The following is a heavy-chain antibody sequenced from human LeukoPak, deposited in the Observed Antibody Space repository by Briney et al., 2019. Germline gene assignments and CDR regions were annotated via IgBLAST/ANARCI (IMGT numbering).Heavy chain of an antibody. J-gene: IGHJ3*02. CDR2: IKQDGSEK. Sequence: GGSLRLSCAASGFTFSSYWMSWVRRAPGKGLEWVANIKQDGSEKYYVDSVKGRFTISRDNAKNSLYLQMNSLRAEDTAVYYCARQYCSSTSCFYAFDIWGQGTMVTVSS. CDR1: GFTFSSYW. V-gene: IGHV3-7*03. D-gene: IGHD2-2*01. CDR3: ARQYCSSTSCFYAFDI.